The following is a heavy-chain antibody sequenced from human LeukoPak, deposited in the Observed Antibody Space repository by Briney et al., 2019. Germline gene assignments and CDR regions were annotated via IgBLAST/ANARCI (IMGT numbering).Heavy chain of an antibody. V-gene: IGHV4-39*07. CDR2: IYYSGST. CDR3: ARDSSGWNDY. Sequence: SETLSLTCTVSGGSISSSSYYWGWIRQPPGKGLEWIGSIYYSGSTYYNPSLKSRVTISVDTSKNQFSLKLSSVTAADTAVYYCARDSSGWNDYWGQGTLVTASS. CDR1: GGSISSSSYY. D-gene: IGHD6-19*01. J-gene: IGHJ4*02.